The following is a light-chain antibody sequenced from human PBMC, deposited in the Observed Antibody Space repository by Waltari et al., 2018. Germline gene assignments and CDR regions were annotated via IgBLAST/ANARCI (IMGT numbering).Light chain of an antibody. Sequence: DIQMTQSPASLSASVGDRVTITCQASQDTKIFLNWYQQKSGKAPKLLLYDASNLQPGVPSRFSRSGSGTDFAFTISSLQPEDVATYYCQQYDDLPLTFGGGTKVEIQ. V-gene: IGKV1-33*01. J-gene: IGKJ4*01. CDR1: QDTKIF. CDR2: DAS. CDR3: QQYDDLPLT.